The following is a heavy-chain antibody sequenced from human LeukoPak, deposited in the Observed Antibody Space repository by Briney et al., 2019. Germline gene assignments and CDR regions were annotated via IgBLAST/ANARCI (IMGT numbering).Heavy chain of an antibody. Sequence: GGSLRLSCSASGLTFSSFAMFWVRQAPGKGLEYVSGISSDGGRTNYADSVKARFTISRDNSKVTLYLQMTSLRPEDTAIYYCVKDPSGNYFYFDYWGQGTLVTVSS. CDR3: VKDPSGNYFYFDY. CDR1: GLTFSSFA. D-gene: IGHD1-26*01. J-gene: IGHJ4*02. CDR2: ISSDGGRT. V-gene: IGHV3-64D*09.